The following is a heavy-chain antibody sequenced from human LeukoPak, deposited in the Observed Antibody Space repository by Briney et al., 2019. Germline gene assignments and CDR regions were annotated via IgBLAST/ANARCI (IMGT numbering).Heavy chain of an antibody. CDR1: GFTFDDYA. J-gene: IGHJ6*03. Sequence: SLRLSCAASGFTFDDYAMHWVRQAPGKGLEWVSGISGNGGSIAYADSVRGRFSISRDNAKNSLYLQMNSLRAEDMALYYCAKDKGRNYYYYMDVW. V-gene: IGHV3-9*03. CDR2: ISGNGGSI. CDR3: AKDKGRNYYYYMDV.